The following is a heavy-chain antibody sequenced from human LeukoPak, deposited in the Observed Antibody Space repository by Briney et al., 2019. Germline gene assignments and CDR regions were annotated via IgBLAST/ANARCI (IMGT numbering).Heavy chain of an antibody. J-gene: IGHJ6*03. Sequence: GGSLRLSCAASGFTFSTYNMNWVRQSPGKGLEWVSSISDSTNYIYYADSVKGRFTISRDNAKNSLYLQMNSLRDEDTAVYYCARSSGWYHRGPDYYYYYMDVWGKGTTVTVS. D-gene: IGHD6-19*01. CDR3: ARSSGWYHRGPDYYYYYMDV. CDR1: GFTFSTYN. V-gene: IGHV3-21*01. CDR2: ISDSTNYI.